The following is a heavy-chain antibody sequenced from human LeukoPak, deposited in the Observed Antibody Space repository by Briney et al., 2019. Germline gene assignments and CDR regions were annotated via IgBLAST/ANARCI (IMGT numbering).Heavy chain of an antibody. CDR2: MNPNSGNT. J-gene: IGHJ4*02. Sequence: ASVKVSCKASGYTFTSYDIKWVRQATGQGLEWMGWMNPNSGNTGYAQKFQGRVTMTRNTSISTAYMELSSLRSEDTAVYYCARVVVGATIPHYWGQGTLVTVSS. V-gene: IGHV1-8*01. CDR3: ARVVVGATIPHY. D-gene: IGHD1-26*01. CDR1: GYTFTSYD.